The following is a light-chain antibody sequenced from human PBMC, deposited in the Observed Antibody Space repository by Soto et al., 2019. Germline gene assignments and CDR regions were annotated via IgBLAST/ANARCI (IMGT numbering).Light chain of an antibody. CDR2: GAS. Sequence: EIVLTQSPGTLSLSPGERATLSCGASETVSSSYLAWYQQKPGQAPRLLIYGASNRASGIPDRFSGSGSGTDFTLTISRLEPEDFAVYYCQQYGGSPPITFGQGTRLEIK. CDR3: QQYGGSPPIT. J-gene: IGKJ5*01. V-gene: IGKV3-20*01. CDR1: ETVSSSY.